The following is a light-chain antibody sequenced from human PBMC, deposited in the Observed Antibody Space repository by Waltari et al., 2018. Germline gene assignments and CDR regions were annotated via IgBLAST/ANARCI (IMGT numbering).Light chain of an antibody. Sequence: DIQMTQSPSSLSASVGDRVTITCRASQTLSRYFSWYQQKPGKAPKFLIYGGSTLQSGVPSRFSGSGSGTEFTLTIYSLQPEDFATYYCLQTYIFPWTFGQETMVE. V-gene: IGKV1-39*01. CDR1: QTLSRY. J-gene: IGKJ1*01. CDR2: GGS. CDR3: LQTYIFPWT.